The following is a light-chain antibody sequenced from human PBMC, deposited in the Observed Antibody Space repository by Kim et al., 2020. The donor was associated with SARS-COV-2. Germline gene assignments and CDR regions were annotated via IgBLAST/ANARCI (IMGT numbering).Light chain of an antibody. V-gene: IGLV10-54*01. CDR1: SNDCCPHA. CDR2: RTN. Sequence: EAATVPSTGSSNDCCPHAAAWLQQHQGHPPKLLSYRTNNRPSGISERFSASRSGNTASLTITGLQPEDEADYYCSSWVSSLTGYVLGSGTKVTVL. CDR3: SSWVSSLTGYV. J-gene: IGLJ1*01.